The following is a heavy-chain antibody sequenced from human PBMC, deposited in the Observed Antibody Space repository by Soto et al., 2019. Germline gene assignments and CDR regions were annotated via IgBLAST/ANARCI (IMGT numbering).Heavy chain of an antibody. D-gene: IGHD3-3*01. V-gene: IGHV3-9*01. J-gene: IGHJ6*02. CDR2: ISWNSGSI. Sequence: PGGSLRLSCAASGFTFDDYAMHWVRQAPGKGLEWVSGISWNSGSIIYADSVKGRFTISRDNAKNSLYLQMNSLRAEDTAVYYCARGLRSPRGPYYYGMDVWGQGTTVTVSS. CDR1: GFTFDDYA. CDR3: ARGLRSPRGPYYYGMDV.